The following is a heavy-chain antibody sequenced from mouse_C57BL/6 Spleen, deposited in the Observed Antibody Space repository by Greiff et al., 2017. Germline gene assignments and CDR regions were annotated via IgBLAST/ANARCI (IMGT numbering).Heavy chain of an antibody. V-gene: IGHV5-4*01. CDR3: ARDEVGDYAMDY. CDR2: ISDGGSYT. D-gene: IGHD1-1*02. Sequence: EVQLVESGGGLVKPGGSLKLSCAASGFTFSSYAMSWVRQTPEKRLEWVATISDGGSYTYYPDNVKGRFTISRDNAKNNLYLQMSHLKSEDTAMYYCARDEVGDYAMDYWGQGTSVTVSS. CDR1: GFTFSSYA. J-gene: IGHJ4*01.